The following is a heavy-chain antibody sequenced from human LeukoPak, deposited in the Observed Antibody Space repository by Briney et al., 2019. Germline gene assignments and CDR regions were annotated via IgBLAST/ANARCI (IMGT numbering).Heavy chain of an antibody. J-gene: IGHJ4*02. CDR1: GYSISSGYY. Sequence: SEILSLTCAVSGYSISSGYYWGWIRQPPGKGGGGIGSIYHSGSTYYNPSLKSRVTISVDTSKNQFSLKLSSVTAADTAVYYCARHGSRYYYDSSGYWYWGQGTLVTVSS. V-gene: IGHV4-38-2*01. CDR2: IYHSGST. D-gene: IGHD3-22*01. CDR3: ARHGSRYYYDSSGYWY.